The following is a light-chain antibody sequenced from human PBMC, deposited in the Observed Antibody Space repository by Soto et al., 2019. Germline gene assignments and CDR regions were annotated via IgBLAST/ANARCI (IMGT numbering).Light chain of an antibody. V-gene: IGKV1-27*01. CDR1: QGIGVY. J-gene: IGKJ4*02. CDR2: AAS. Sequence: DIQMTQSPSSLSASFGDRVTITCRASQGIGVYLAWFQQKPGNAPKLLIYAASTLQSGVPSRFSGSGSGTHFTLTIGGRLPEGVATYYCQKYNSAPLTFGGGTKVEIK. CDR3: QKYNSAPLT.